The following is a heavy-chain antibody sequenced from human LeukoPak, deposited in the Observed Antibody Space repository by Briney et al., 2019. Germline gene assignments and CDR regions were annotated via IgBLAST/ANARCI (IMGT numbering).Heavy chain of an antibody. CDR1: GFTFSSYA. CDR3: ARGGDYYDSSGYYLPRRSYFDY. Sequence: PGGSLRLSCAASGFTFSSYAMHWVRQAPGKGLEWVAVISYDGSNKYYADSVKGRFTISRDNSKNTLYLQMNSLRAEDTAVYYCARGGDYYDSSGYYLPRRSYFDYWGQGTLVTVSS. CDR2: ISYDGSNK. V-gene: IGHV3-30-3*01. J-gene: IGHJ4*02. D-gene: IGHD3-22*01.